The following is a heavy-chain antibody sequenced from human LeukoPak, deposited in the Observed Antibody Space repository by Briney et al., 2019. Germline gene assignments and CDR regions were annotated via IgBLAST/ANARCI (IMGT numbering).Heavy chain of an antibody. Sequence: GGSLRLSCAGSGFTFSRFAMSWVRQAPGKGLEWVSSISGSGPSTYFADSVKGRFSISRDNSKNTLYLHMNNLRAEDTALYYCAKGPYINFDSSGYYYFDYWGQGALVTVSS. CDR1: GFTFSRFA. J-gene: IGHJ4*02. D-gene: IGHD3-22*01. CDR3: AKGPYINFDSSGYYYFDY. CDR2: ISGSGPST. V-gene: IGHV3-23*01.